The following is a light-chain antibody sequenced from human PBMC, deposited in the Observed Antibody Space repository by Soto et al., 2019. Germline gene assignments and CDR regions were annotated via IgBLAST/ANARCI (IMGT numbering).Light chain of an antibody. V-gene: IGKV1D-12*01. CDR1: QDIAAY. CDR2: AAS. J-gene: IGKJ5*01. Sequence: DIQLTQPQSSVSASVGDRVTITCRASQDIAAYLAWYQHKPGRAPELLIHAASSLQSGVPSRFSGSGSGTDFTLTINSLQPEDFATYYCQQAYSFPITFGQGTRLEIK. CDR3: QQAYSFPIT.